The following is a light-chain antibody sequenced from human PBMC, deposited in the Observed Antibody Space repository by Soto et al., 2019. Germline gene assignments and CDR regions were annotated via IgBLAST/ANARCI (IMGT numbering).Light chain of an antibody. J-gene: IGKJ2*01. CDR2: KVS. CDR1: QSLVYNDGNTY. Sequence: DVVMTQSPLSLPVTLGQPASISCRSSQSLVYNDGNTYLSWFQQRPGQSPRRLIYKVSSWDSGVPERFSGSGSGTVFTLKISRVEAEDVGIYYCMQGTHWPYTFGQGTKLEIK. V-gene: IGKV2D-30*01. CDR3: MQGTHWPYT.